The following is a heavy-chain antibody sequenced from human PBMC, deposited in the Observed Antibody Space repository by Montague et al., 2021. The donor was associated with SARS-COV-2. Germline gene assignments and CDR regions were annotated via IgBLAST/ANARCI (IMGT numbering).Heavy chain of an antibody. CDR3: ARTQLEFGRHWYLDL. V-gene: IGHV4-34*01. D-gene: IGHD1-1*01. Sequence: SETLSLTCAVYDGSFSDYSWTWIRQPPGKGLEWIGEINHRGSTNYNPSLKSRLTISADKSSNQVSLRLTSVTTADTAVYYCARTQLEFGRHWYLDLWGPGTLVTVSS. CDR1: DGSFSDYS. CDR2: INHRGST. J-gene: IGHJ2*01.